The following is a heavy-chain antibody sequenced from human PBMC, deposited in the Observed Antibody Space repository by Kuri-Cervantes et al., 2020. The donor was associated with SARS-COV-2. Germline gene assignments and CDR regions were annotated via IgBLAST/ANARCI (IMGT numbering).Heavy chain of an antibody. Sequence: SCAVYGGSFSGYYWSWIRQPPGKGLEWIGEINHSGSTNYNPSLKSRVTISVDTSKNQLSLKLSSVTAADTAVYYCARGRDYYDSSGYPDSEYFQHWGQGTPVTVSS. CDR1: GGSFSGYY. V-gene: IGHV4-34*01. CDR2: INHSGST. J-gene: IGHJ1*01. CDR3: ARGRDYYDSSGYPDSEYFQH. D-gene: IGHD3-22*01.